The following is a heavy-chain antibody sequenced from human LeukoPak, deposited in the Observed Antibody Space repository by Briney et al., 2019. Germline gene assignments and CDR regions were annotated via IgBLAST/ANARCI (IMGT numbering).Heavy chain of an antibody. D-gene: IGHD5-12*01. CDR2: IYYSGST. CDR1: GGSISSSSYY. CDR3: ARVIYAYFDY. V-gene: IGHV4-39*01. J-gene: IGHJ4*02. Sequence: SETLSLTCTVSGGSISSSSYYWGWIRQPPGKGLEWIGSIYYSGSTYYNPSLKSRVTISVDTSKNQFSLKLSSVTAADTAVYYCARVIYAYFDYWGQGTLVTVSS.